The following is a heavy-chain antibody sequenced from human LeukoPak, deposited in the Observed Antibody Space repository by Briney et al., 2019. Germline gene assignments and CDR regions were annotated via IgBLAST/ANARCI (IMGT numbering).Heavy chain of an antibody. CDR3: ARDLSSTPYLELDH. CDR1: GYTFSGYF. Sequence: ASVKVSCKTSGYTFSGYFVHWVRQAPGQGLEWMGRIDAGSGDTEFAQKFQGRVTMTRDTFVSTAYMEVSGLTSDDTAIYYCARDLSSTPYLELDHWGQGTLVTVSS. D-gene: IGHD3-3*01. V-gene: IGHV1-2*06. J-gene: IGHJ4*02. CDR2: IDAGSGDT.